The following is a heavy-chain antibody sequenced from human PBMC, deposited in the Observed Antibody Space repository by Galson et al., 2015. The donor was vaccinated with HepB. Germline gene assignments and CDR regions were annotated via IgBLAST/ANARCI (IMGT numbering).Heavy chain of an antibody. CDR3: ASGASRSLGFDY. V-gene: IGHV4-34*01. CDR2: INHSGST. CDR1: GGSFSGYY. D-gene: IGHD3-16*01. J-gene: IGHJ4*02. Sequence: ETLSLTCAVYGGSFSGYYWNWIRQPPGKGLEWIGEINHSGSTSYNPSLKSRVTISVDTSKNQFSLKLSSVTAADTAVYYCASGASRSLGFDYWGQGTLVTVSS.